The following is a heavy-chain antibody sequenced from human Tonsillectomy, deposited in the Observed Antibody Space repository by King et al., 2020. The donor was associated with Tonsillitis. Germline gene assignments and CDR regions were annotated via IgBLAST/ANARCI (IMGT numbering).Heavy chain of an antibody. V-gene: IGHV3-30*18. CDR3: AKDHRWLSALDD. CDR2: ISYDGGNK. J-gene: IGHJ4*02. D-gene: IGHD6-19*01. CDR1: GFTFSYYG. Sequence: VQLVESGGGVVQPGRSLRLSCAASGFTFSYYGLHWVRQAPGKGLEWVAVISYDGGNKDYAESVKGRFTISRDNSKNTLYLQMNSLRTEDTAMYYCAKDHRWLSALDDWGQGTLVTVSS.